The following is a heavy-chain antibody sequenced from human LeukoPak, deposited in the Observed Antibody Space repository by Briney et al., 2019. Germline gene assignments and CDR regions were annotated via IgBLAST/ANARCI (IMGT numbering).Heavy chain of an antibody. CDR2: IKQDGSDK. CDR1: GFTFTTYW. D-gene: IGHD4-17*01. Sequence: GGSLRLSCAASGFTFTTYWMTWVRQAPGKGLEWVANIKQDGSDKYYVDSVKGRFTISRDNARNSLYLQMNSLRAEDMALYYCAKGRGLSYDYGVDYWGQGTLVTVSS. CDR3: AKGRGLSYDYGVDY. V-gene: IGHV3-7*03. J-gene: IGHJ4*02.